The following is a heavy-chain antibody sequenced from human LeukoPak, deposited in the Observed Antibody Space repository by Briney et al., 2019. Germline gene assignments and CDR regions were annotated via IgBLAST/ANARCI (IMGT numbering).Heavy chain of an antibody. D-gene: IGHD5-24*01. V-gene: IGHV4-34*01. CDR3: ARGGRWLQLLKTWYFDL. J-gene: IGHJ2*01. CDR2: INHSGST. CDR1: GGSFSGYY. Sequence: SETLSLTCAVYGGSFSGYYWSWIRQPPEKGLEWIGEINHSGSTNYNPSLKSRVTISVDTSKNQYSLKLSSVTAADTAVYYCARGGRWLQLLKTWYFDLWGRGTLVTVSS.